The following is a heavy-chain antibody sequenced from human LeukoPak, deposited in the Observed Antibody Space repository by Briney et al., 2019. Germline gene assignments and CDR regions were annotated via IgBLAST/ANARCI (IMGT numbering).Heavy chain of an antibody. Sequence: SETLSLTCTVSGGSISSGGYYWSWIRQHPGKGLEWIGYIYYSGSTYYNPSLKSRVTISVDTSKNQFSLKLSSVTAADTAVYYCARDPSGWTIYYYGMDVWGQGTTVTVSS. J-gene: IGHJ6*02. CDR2: IYYSGST. V-gene: IGHV4-31*03. D-gene: IGHD6-19*01. CDR1: GGSISSGGYY. CDR3: ARDPSGWTIYYYGMDV.